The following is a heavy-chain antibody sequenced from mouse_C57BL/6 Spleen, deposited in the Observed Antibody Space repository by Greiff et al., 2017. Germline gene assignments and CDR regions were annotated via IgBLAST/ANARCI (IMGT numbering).Heavy chain of an antibody. D-gene: IGHD4-1*01. CDR2: IDPETGGT. CDR3: TREGVNWDYFDY. J-gene: IGHJ2*01. V-gene: IGHV1-15*01. CDR1: GYTFTDYE. Sequence: QVQLKQSGAELVRPGASVTLSCKASGYTFTDYEMHWVKQTPVHGLEWIGAIDPETGGTAYNQKFKGKAILTADKSSSTAYMELRSLTSEDSAVYYCTREGVNWDYFDYWGQGTTLTVSS.